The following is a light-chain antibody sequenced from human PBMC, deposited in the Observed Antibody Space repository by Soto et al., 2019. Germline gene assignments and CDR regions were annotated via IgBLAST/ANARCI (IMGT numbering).Light chain of an antibody. CDR1: QSISSY. CDR2: AAS. V-gene: IGKV1-39*01. CDR3: QQSYITPPIT. J-gene: IGKJ5*01. Sequence: DIQMTQSPSSLSASVGDRVNITCRASQSISSYLNWYQQKPGKAPKFLIYAASNLQSGVPSRFSGSGSGTDFTLTISNLQPEDFATYYCQQSYITPPITFGQGTRLEIK.